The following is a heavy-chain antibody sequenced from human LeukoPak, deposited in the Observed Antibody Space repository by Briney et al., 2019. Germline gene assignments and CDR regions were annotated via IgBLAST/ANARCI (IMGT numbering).Heavy chain of an antibody. J-gene: IGHJ4*02. D-gene: IGHD3-3*01. CDR3: ARELTILAPVDY. CDR2: ISYDGSNK. Sequence: GGSLRLSCAASGFTFSSYAMHWVRQAPGKGLEWVAVISYDGSNKYYADSVKGRFTISRDNSKNTLYLRMNSLRAEDTAVYYCARELTILAPVDYWGQGTLVTVSS. V-gene: IGHV3-30-3*01. CDR1: GFTFSSYA.